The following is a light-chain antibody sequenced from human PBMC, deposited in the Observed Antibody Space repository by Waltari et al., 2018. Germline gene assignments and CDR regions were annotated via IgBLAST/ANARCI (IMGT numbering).Light chain of an antibody. J-gene: IGLJ2*01. Sequence: QSALTQPASLSGSPGQSITISCAGTKNDIGTYHFVSWFQQFPGQAPKLIVSEATKRPSGVSYRCSGSKSGNTASLTISGLQAEDEADYYCCSYAGGSRVIFGGGTKLTVL. CDR1: KNDIGTYHF. CDR2: EAT. V-gene: IGLV2-23*01. CDR3: CSYAGGSRVI.